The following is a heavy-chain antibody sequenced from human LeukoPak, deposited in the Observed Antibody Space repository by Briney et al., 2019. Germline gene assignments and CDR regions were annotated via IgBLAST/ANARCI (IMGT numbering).Heavy chain of an antibody. V-gene: IGHV4-34*01. D-gene: IGHD2-21*02. J-gene: IGHJ4*02. Sequence: SETLSLTCAVYGGSFSGYYWSWIRQPPGKGLEWIGEINHSGTTNYNPSLKSRVTISVDTSKNQFSLKLSSVTAADTAVYYCAAIKGDSGYYRGQGTLVTVSS. CDR1: GGSFSGYY. CDR2: INHSGTT. CDR3: AAIKGDSGYY.